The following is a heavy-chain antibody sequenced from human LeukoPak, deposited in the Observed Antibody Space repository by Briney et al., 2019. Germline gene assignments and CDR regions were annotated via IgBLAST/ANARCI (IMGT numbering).Heavy chain of an antibody. D-gene: IGHD2-21*02. CDR2: ISSSSSYI. CDR1: GFTFSSYS. J-gene: IGHJ4*02. CDR3: ARDSVTPLPVTDPLDY. Sequence: GGSLRLSCAASGFTFSSYSMNWVRQAPGKGLEWVSSISSSSSYICYADSVKGRFTISRDNAKNSLYLQMNSLRAEDTAVYYCARDSVTPLPVTDPLDYWGQGTLVTVSS. V-gene: IGHV3-21*01.